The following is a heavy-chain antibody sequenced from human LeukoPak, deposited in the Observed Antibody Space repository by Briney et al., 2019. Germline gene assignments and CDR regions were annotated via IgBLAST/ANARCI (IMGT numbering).Heavy chain of an antibody. CDR2: ISGYNGNT. D-gene: IGHD1-26*01. V-gene: IGHV1-18*01. J-gene: IGHJ4*02. CDR1: GYTFTSYG. CDR3: ARGSRTSGSYLFEY. Sequence: ASVKVSCKASGYTFTSYGISWVRQAPGQGLEWMGWISGYNGNTNYAQKLQGRVTMTTDTSTSTAYMELRSLRSDDTAVFYCARGSRTSGSYLFEYWGQGTLVTVSS.